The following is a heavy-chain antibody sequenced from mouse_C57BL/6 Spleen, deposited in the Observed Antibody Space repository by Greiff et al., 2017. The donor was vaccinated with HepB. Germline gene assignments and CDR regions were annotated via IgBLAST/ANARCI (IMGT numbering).Heavy chain of an antibody. J-gene: IGHJ4*01. CDR2: INYDGSST. CDR1: GFTFSDYY. Sequence: EVMLVESEGGLVQPGSSMKLSCTASGFTFSDYYMAWVRQVPEKGLEWVANINYDGSSTYYLDSLKSRFIISRDNAKNILYLQMSSLKSEDTATYYCARESTMVTTKGYYYAMDYWGQGTSVTVSS. V-gene: IGHV5-16*01. CDR3: ARESTMVTTKGYYYAMDY. D-gene: IGHD2-2*01.